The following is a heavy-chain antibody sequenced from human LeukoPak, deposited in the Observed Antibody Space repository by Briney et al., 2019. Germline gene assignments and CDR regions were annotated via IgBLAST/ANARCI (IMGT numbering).Heavy chain of an antibody. Sequence: GASVKVSCKASGYTFTGYYMHWVRQAPGQGLEWMGRINPNSGGTNYAQKFQGRVTMTRDTSISTAYMELSRLRSDDTAVYYCARDQLKGGYVDYWGQGTLVTVSS. CDR3: ARDQLKGGYVDY. J-gene: IGHJ4*02. V-gene: IGHV1-2*02. CDR1: GYTFTGYY. CDR2: INPNSGGT. D-gene: IGHD6-6*01.